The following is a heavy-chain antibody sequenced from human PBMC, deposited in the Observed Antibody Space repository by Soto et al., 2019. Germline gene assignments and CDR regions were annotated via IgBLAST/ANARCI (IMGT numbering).Heavy chain of an antibody. V-gene: IGHV3-33*01. CDR1: GFTFSSYG. J-gene: IGHJ4*02. CDR2: IWYDGSNK. Sequence: QVQLVESGGGVVQPGRSLRLSCAASGFTFSSYGMYWVRQAPGKGLEWVAVIWYDGSNKYYADSVKGRFTISRDNSKNTLYLQMNSLRAEDTAVYYCARDRVYSSGWLPYWGQGTLVTVSS. D-gene: IGHD6-19*01. CDR3: ARDRVYSSGWLPY.